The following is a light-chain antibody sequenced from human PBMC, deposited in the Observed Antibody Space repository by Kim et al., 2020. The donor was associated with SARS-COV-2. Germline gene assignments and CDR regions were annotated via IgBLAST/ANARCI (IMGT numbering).Light chain of an antibody. V-gene: IGKV1-33*01. Sequence: SASVGDRVTITCQASQDISNYLNWYQQKPGRAPKLLIYDASNVETGVPSRFSGSGSGTDFTFTISSLQPEDIATYYCQQYDNLPVTFGQGTKLEI. CDR2: DAS. CDR3: QQYDNLPVT. J-gene: IGKJ2*01. CDR1: QDISNY.